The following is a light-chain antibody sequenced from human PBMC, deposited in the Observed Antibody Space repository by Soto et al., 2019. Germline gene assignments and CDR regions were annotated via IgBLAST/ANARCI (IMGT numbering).Light chain of an antibody. CDR1: TGAVTSGHY. CDR3: LLSYSGARV. Sequence: QSVVTQEPSLTVSPGGTVTLTCGSSTGAVTSGHYPYWFQQKPGQALRTLIYDTSNKHSWTPARFSGSLLGGKAALTLSGAQPEDEAEYYCLLSYSGARVFGGGTQLTVL. J-gene: IGLJ3*02. V-gene: IGLV7-46*01. CDR2: DTS.